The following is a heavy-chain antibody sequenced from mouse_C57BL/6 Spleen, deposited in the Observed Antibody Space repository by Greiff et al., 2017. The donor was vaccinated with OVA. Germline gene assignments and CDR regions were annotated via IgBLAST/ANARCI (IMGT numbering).Heavy chain of an antibody. CDR1: GYTFTSYW. D-gene: IGHD2-1*01. CDR2: IYPGSGST. CDR3: ARGGNPFAY. J-gene: IGHJ3*01. Sequence: QVQLQQPGAELVKPGASVQLSCKASGYTFTSYWITWVKQRPGQGLEWLGDIYPGSGSTYYNEKFKSKATLTVDKSSSTAYMQLSSLTSDDSAVYYCARGGNPFAYWGQGTLVTVSA. V-gene: IGHV1-55*01.